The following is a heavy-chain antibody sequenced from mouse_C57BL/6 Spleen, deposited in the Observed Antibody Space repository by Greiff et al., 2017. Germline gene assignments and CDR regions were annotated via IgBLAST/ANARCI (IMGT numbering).Heavy chain of an antibody. CDR2: FYPGSGSI. CDR3: ARHEVREGAMDY. J-gene: IGHJ4*01. Sequence: VKLMESGAELVKPGASVKLSCKASGYTFTEYTIHWVKQRSGQGLEWIGWFYPGSGSIKYNEKFKDKATLTADKSSSTVYMELSRLTSEDSAVYFCARHEVREGAMDYWGQGTSVTVSS. CDR1: GYTFTEYT. V-gene: IGHV1-62-2*01.